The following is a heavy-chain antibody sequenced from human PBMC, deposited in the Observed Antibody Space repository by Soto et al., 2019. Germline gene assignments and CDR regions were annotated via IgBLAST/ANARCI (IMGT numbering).Heavy chain of an antibody. CDR2: ISSSSSYI. J-gene: IGHJ4*01. V-gene: IGHV3-21*01. CDR1: GFTFSSYS. D-gene: IGHD5-12*01. Sequence: EVQLVESGGGLVKPGGSLRLSCAASGFTFSSYSMNWVRQAPGKGLEWVSSISSSSSYIYYADSVKGRFTISRDNAKNSLYLQMNSLRAEDTAVYYCARDGGYDYRSPFDYWGHGTLVTVSS. CDR3: ARDGGYDYRSPFDY.